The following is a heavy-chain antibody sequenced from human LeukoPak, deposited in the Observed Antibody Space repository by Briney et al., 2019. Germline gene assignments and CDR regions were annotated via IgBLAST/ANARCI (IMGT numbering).Heavy chain of an antibody. CDR3: ARARGYYDSGSSNWFDP. CDR2: ISYDGTNK. Sequence: GRSLRLSCAASGFTFSSYAMHWVRQAPGKGLEWVAVISYDGTNKYYADSVKGRFTISRDNSKNMLYLQMHSLRAEDTAVYYCARARGYYDSGSSNWFDPWGQGTLVTVSS. J-gene: IGHJ5*02. CDR1: GFTFSSYA. D-gene: IGHD3-10*01. V-gene: IGHV3-30*04.